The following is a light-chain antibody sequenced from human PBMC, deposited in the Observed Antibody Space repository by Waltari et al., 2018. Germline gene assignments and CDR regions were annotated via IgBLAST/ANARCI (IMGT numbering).Light chain of an antibody. CDR1: QSISSY. J-gene: IGKJ1*01. CDR2: AAS. V-gene: IGKV1-39*01. Sequence: DIQMTQSPSSLSASVGDRVTITCRASQSISSYLNWYQQKPGKAPKLLIYAASSLQSGVPSRFSGSGSGTDFTLTISSLQPEDFATYYCQQSYSTPPGTFGQGTKVEI. CDR3: QQSYSTPPGT.